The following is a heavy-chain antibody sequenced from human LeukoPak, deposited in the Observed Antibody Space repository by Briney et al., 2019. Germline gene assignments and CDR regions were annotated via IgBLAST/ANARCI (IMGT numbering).Heavy chain of an antibody. CDR3: ARDYRINGYYRGVDH. CDR2: IVPSSGAT. V-gene: IGHV1-46*01. CDR1: GYIFTHYN. J-gene: IGHJ4*02. D-gene: IGHD5-18*01. Sequence: ASVKVSCKTSGYIFTHYNVHWVRQAPGQGLEWMGMIVPSSGATGYAQKFLGRVTMTSDTSTNTVDMELSSLRSDDTAVYHCARDYRINGYYRGVDHWGQGTLVTVSS.